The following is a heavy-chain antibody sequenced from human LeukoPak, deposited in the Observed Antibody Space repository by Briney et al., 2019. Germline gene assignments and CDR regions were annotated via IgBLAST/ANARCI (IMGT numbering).Heavy chain of an antibody. D-gene: IGHD3-3*01. CDR3: ARDSTFGANYYYYYMDV. J-gene: IGHJ6*03. Sequence: PSETLSLTCTVSGGSISSYYWSWIRQPAGKGLEWIGRIYTSGSTNYNPSLKSRVTMSVDTSKNQFSLKLSSVTAADTAVYYCARDSTFGANYYYYYMDVWGKGTTVTVSS. V-gene: IGHV4-4*07. CDR1: GGSISSYY. CDR2: IYTSGST.